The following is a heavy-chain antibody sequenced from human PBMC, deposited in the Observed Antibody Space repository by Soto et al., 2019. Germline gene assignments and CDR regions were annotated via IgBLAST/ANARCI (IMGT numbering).Heavy chain of an antibody. J-gene: IGHJ5*02. CDR3: ARADIPDNWFDP. V-gene: IGHV1-18*04. Sequence: QVQLVQSGAEVKKPGASVKVACKASGYTFSNYGIIWVRQAPGQGLVWLGWISAYNGNTNFAQKFQDRVSMTTDASTSTAYMELRSLTSDDTAVYFCARADIPDNWFDPWGQGTLVTVSS. CDR1: GYTFSNYG. CDR2: ISAYNGNT. D-gene: IGHD2-15*01.